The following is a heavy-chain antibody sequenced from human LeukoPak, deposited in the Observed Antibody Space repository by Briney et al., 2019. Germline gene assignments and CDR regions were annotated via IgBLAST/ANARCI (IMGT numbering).Heavy chain of an antibody. CDR1: GGSFSGYY. CDR3: ARGSVLRFLEWTWSARQNAFDI. J-gene: IGHJ3*02. V-gene: IGHV4-34*01. Sequence: SETLSLTCAVYGGSFSGYYWSWIRQPPGKGLEWIGEINHSGSTNYNPSLKSRVTISVDTSKNQFSLKLSSVTAADTAVYYCARGSVLRFLEWTWSARQNAFDIWGQGTMVTVS. CDR2: INHSGST. D-gene: IGHD3-3*01.